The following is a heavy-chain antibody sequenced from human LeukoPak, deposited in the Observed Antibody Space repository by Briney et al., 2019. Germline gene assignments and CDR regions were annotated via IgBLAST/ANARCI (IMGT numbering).Heavy chain of an antibody. CDR2: ISGSGGST. J-gene: IGHJ4*02. CDR1: GFTFSSYA. Sequence: PGGSLRLSCAASGFTFSSYAMSWVRQAPGKGLEWVSAISGSGGSTYYADSVKGRFTISRDSSNNTLYLQMNSLGAEDTALYYCAKAIFRAGRTWDYWGRGTLVTVSS. D-gene: IGHD3-10*01. V-gene: IGHV3-23*01. CDR3: AKAIFRAGRTWDY.